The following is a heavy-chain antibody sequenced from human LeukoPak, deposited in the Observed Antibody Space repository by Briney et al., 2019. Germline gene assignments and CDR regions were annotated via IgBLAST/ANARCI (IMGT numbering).Heavy chain of an antibody. J-gene: IGHJ4*02. CDR1: GYTFTSYD. D-gene: IGHD3-10*01. CDR2: MNPNSGNT. CDR3: ARGRSFRGGPFDY. V-gene: IGHV1-8*01. Sequence: ASVKVSCKASGYTFTSYDINWVRQATGQGLEWMGWMNPNSGNTGYAQKFQGGVTMTRNTSISTAYMELSSLRSEDTAVYYCARGRSFRGGPFDYWGQGTLVTVSS.